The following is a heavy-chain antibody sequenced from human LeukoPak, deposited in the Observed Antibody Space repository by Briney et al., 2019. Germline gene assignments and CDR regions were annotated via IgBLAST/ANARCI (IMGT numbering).Heavy chain of an antibody. CDR3: ARDRVGGGFDP. CDR1: GGSISNSNYY. J-gene: IGHJ5*02. V-gene: IGHV4-39*07. CDR2: IYYSGST. Sequence: KPSETLSLTCTVSGGSISNSNYYWGWIRQPPGKGLEWIGSIYYSGSTYYTPSLKSRVTISVDTSKNQFSLKLSSVTAADTAVYYCARDRVGGGFDPWGQGTLVTVSS. D-gene: IGHD3-10*01.